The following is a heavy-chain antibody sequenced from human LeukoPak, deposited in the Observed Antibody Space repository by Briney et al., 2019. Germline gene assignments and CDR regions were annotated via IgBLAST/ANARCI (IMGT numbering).Heavy chain of an antibody. D-gene: IGHD3-3*01. CDR1: GFTFSSYA. Sequence: PGGSLRLSCAASGFTFSSYAMSWVRQAPGKGLEWVSAISGSGGSTYYADSVKGRFTISRDNSKNTLYLQMNSLRAEDTAVYYCAKDGNVLREGYYYYYMDVWGKGTTVTVSS. J-gene: IGHJ6*03. V-gene: IGHV3-23*01. CDR3: AKDGNVLREGYYYYYMDV. CDR2: ISGSGGST.